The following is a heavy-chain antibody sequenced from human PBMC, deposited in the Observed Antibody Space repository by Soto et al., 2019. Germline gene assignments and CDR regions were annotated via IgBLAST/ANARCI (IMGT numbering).Heavy chain of an antibody. CDR3: ASTNTGRNNY. Sequence: VQLVESGGGLVQPGGSLRLSCAASGFTFSSYWMSWVRQAPGKGLEWVANINQDGSERHYVDSVKGRFTISRDNAKNSLYQKKNGLRAENPAVYYCASTNTGRNNYGGEGTLVTV. CDR1: GFTFSSYW. V-gene: IGHV3-7*02. CDR2: INQDGSER. J-gene: IGHJ4*02.